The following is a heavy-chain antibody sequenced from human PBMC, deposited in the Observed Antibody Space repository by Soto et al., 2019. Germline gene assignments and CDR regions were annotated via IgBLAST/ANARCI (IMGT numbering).Heavy chain of an antibody. CDR1: GCTFSDYY. V-gene: IGHV3-11*04. J-gene: IGHJ3*02. CDR3: ARDNLAFDI. CDR2: ISYSGSTI. Sequence: GGSLRLSCAASGCTFSDYYMSWIRQAPGKGLEWVSYISYSGSTIYYADSVKCRFTISRDNAKNSLYLQMNSRRAEDTAVYYCARDNLAFDIWGQGTMVTVSS.